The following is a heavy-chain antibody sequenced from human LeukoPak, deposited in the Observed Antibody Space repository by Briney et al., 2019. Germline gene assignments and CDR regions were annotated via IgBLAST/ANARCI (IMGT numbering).Heavy chain of an antibody. V-gene: IGHV3-53*01. J-gene: IGHJ4*02. Sequence: PGGSLRLSCAASGFTVSSNYMTWVRQAPGKGLEWVSAIYSDSSTYYTDSVKGRFTISRDNSKNTLYLQMNSLRAEDTAVYYCASRSSSIYWGQGTLVTVSS. CDR1: GFTVSSNY. CDR3: ASRSSSIY. CDR2: IYSDSST. D-gene: IGHD6-6*01.